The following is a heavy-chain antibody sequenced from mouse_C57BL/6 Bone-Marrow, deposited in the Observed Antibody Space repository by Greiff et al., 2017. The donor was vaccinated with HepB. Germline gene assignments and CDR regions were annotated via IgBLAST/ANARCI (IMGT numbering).Heavy chain of an antibody. CDR2: IRSKSSNYAT. CDR3: VRWSTMIRNYAMDY. CDR1: GFTFNTYA. J-gene: IGHJ4*01. D-gene: IGHD2-4*01. V-gene: IGHV10-3*01. Sequence: EVQLVESGGGLVQPKGSLKLSCAASGFTFNTYAMHWVRQAPGKGLEWVARIRSKSSNYATYYADSVKDRFTISRDDSQSMLYLQMNNLKTEDTAMYYCVRWSTMIRNYAMDYWGQGTSVTVSS.